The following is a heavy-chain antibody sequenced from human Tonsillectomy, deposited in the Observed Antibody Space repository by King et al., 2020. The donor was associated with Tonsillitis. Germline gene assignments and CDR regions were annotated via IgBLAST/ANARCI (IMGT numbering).Heavy chain of an antibody. D-gene: IGHD3-22*01. CDR3: ASVPEVPDREYGMDD. J-gene: IGHJ6*02. CDR1: GYTSTDYY. Sequence: VQLVESGAEVKKPGASVKVSCKASGYTSTDYYIHWVRQAPGQGLEWRGRINPTSGGSNYALKFQGRVTMTRATSISTADMELSRLTHDDMAVYYWASVPEVPDREYGMDDWGQGTTVTVSS. CDR2: INPTSGGS. V-gene: IGHV1-2*06.